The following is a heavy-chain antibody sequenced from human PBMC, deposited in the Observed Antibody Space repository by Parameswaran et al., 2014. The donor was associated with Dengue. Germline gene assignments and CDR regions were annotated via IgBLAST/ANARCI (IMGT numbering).Heavy chain of an antibody. CDR2: IDPSDSYT. D-gene: IGHD4-17*01. Sequence: VRQAPGKGLEWMGRIDPSDSYTNYSPSFQGHVTISADKSISTAYLQWSSLKASDTAMYYCARHPPISTVTTPGHYYYGMDVWGQGTTVTVSS. V-gene: IGHV5-10-1*01. CDR3: ARHPPISTVTTPGHYYYGMDV. J-gene: IGHJ6*02.